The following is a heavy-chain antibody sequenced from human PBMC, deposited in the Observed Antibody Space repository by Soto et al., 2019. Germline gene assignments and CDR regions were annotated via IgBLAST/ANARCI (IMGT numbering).Heavy chain of an antibody. CDR2: IKQDGSEK. CDR3: ASGNYYYSMDV. Sequence: AGGLRLSCAASAFTFNTYWMTWVRQAPGKGLEWVANIKQDGSEKYYMDSVKGRFTISRDNTKNSLYLQMNSLRAEDTAVYYCASGNYYYSMDVWGQGTTVT. J-gene: IGHJ6*02. V-gene: IGHV3-7*03. CDR1: AFTFNTYW.